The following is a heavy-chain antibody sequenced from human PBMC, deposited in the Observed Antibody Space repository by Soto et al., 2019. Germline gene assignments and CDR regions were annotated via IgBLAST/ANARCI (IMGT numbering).Heavy chain of an antibody. Sequence: LRLSCAASGFTFSSYGMHWVRQAPGKGLEWAAVIWYDGSNKYYADSVKGRFTISRDNSKNTLYLQMNSLRAEDTAVYYCARDGVWSGYYTIYYYYYGMDVWGQGTTVTVSS. CDR2: IWYDGSNK. J-gene: IGHJ6*02. CDR1: GFTFSSYG. D-gene: IGHD3-3*01. V-gene: IGHV3-33*01. CDR3: ARDGVWSGYYTIYYYYYGMDV.